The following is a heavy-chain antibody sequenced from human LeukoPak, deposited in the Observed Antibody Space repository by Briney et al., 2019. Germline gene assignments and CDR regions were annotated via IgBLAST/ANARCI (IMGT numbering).Heavy chain of an antibody. CDR2: ITSSSNYI. V-gene: IGHV3-21*01. CDR3: ATSAVYEVDY. CDR1: GLAFSSYD. D-gene: IGHD1-14*01. Sequence: GGSLRLSCAASGLAFSSYDMNWVRQAPGKGLEWVSSITSSSNYIYYADSVKGRFTISRDNAKNSLYLQMNSLRAEDTAVYYCATSAVYEVDYWGQGTLVTVSS. J-gene: IGHJ4*02.